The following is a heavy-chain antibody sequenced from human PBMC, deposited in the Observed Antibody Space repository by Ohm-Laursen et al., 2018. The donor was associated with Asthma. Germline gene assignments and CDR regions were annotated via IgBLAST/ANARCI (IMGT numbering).Heavy chain of an antibody. D-gene: IGHD2-2*01. CDR3: ARDPPPSCSSSINCYFIDY. Sequence: ASVKVSCKAAGYKFSSYGISWVRQAPGQGLEWMGWISAYNGNTKYAQKLQGRVTMTTDTSTSTAYMELRSLRSDDTAVYYCARDPPPSCSSSINCYFIDYWGQGTLVTVSS. CDR2: ISAYNGNT. CDR1: GYKFSSYG. V-gene: IGHV1-18*04. J-gene: IGHJ4*02.